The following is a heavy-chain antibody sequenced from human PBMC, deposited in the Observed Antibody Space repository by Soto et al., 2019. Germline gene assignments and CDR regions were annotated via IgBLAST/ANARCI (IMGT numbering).Heavy chain of an antibody. Sequence: TLSLTCTVSGGSITTGGYYWSWIRQLPGKGLEWIGHRYYSESTYYNPSLKSRVSISLGTSKNQFSLKLSFVTAADTAMYYCARTKCSGGSCYSWSLDYWGQGTPVTVSS. CDR2: RYYSEST. V-gene: IGHV4-31*03. CDR1: GGSITTGGYY. D-gene: IGHD2-15*01. J-gene: IGHJ4*02. CDR3: ARTKCSGGSCYSWSLDY.